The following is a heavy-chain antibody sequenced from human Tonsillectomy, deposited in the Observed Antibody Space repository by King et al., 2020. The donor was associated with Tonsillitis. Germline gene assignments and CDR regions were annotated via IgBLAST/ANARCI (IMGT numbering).Heavy chain of an antibody. D-gene: IGHD2/OR15-2a*01. J-gene: IGHJ2*01. Sequence: QLVQSGAEVKEPGASLKVSCKASGYSFTNYYMHWVRQAPGQRLEWMGLNNPSGTGTGYAQNFQGRITMTRDMSTGTDYMELSSLRSDDTAVYYCAREGGSFRHFDLWGRGTLVTVSS. CDR1: GYSFTNYY. CDR3: AREGGSFRHFDL. CDR2: NNPSGTGT. V-gene: IGHV1-46*01.